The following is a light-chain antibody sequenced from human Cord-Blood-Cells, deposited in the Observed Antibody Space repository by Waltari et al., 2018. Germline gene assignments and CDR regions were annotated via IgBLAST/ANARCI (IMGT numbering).Light chain of an antibody. V-gene: IGLV2-8*01. CDR1: SNDVVGYNN. J-gene: IGLJ2*01. CDR3: SSYAGSNNLLV. Sequence: QSALTQPPPASGSPRQSVTISSTGTSNDVVGYNNVSCYQQHPCKAPNRMIYEVSNRPSGVPDRFSGSNSGNTASLPVSGLQAEDEADYYCSSYAGSNNLLVFGGGTKLTVL. CDR2: EVS.